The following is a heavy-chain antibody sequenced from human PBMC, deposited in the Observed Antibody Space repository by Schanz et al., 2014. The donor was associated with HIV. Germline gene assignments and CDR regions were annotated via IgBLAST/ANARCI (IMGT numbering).Heavy chain of an antibody. V-gene: IGHV3-30-3*01. J-gene: IGHJ4*02. CDR1: GFTFRRHG. Sequence: QVQLVESGGGVVQPGASLRVSCAASGFTFRRHGMHWVRQAPGKGLEWVAIISFDGSNKYYADSVKGRFTISRDNSKNTLYLQINSLRAEDTAVYYCARGGIWEWDQPDFDYWGQGTLVTVSS. D-gene: IGHD2-15*01. CDR3: ARGGIWEWDQPDFDY. CDR2: ISFDGSNK.